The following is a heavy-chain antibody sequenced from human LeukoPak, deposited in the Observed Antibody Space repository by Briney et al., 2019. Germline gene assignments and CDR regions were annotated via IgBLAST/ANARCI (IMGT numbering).Heavy chain of an antibody. V-gene: IGHV4-39*07. CDR2: IYHSGNT. D-gene: IGHD3-22*01. CDR1: GGSISSSSYY. J-gene: IGHJ5*02. CDR3: ARDRIYYYDSKMYNWFDP. Sequence: SETLSLTCTVSGGSISSSSYYWGWIRQPPGKGLEWIGSIYHSGNTYYNPSLKSRLTISVDTSKNQLSLKLSSVTAADTAVYYCARDRIYYYDSKMYNWFDPWGQGTLVTVSS.